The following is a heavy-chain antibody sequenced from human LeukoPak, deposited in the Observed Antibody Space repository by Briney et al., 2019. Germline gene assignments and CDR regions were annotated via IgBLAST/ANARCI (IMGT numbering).Heavy chain of an antibody. CDR1: GGSISSSSYY. J-gene: IGHJ3*01. CDR3: ARRAPGAFDF. CDR2: IYYSGST. Sequence: PSETLSLTCTVSGGSISSSSYYWGWIRQPPGKGLEWIGSIYYSGSTYYNPSLKSRVTISVDTSKNQFSLKLSSVTAADTAVYYCARRAPGAFDFWGQGTMVTVSA. V-gene: IGHV4-39*07.